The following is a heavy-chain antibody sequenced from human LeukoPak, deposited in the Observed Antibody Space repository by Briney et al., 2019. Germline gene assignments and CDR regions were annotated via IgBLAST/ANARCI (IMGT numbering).Heavy chain of an antibody. J-gene: IGHJ4*02. Sequence: GASVNVSCKASGYPFTTYYIHWVRQAPGQGLEWMGCINPKNGDSKYAQKFQGRVTMTRATSIATAYMGVSRLTSDDTAVYFCARAGYDYGDSSDFWGQGTLVTVSS. D-gene: IGHD4-17*01. CDR1: GYPFTTYY. V-gene: IGHV1-2*02. CDR2: INPKNGDS. CDR3: ARAGYDYGDSSDF.